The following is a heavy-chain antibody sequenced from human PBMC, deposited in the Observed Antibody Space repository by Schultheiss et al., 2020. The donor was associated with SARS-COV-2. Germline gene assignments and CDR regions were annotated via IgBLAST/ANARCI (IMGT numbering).Heavy chain of an antibody. Sequence: SETLSLTCTVSGGSISSYYWSWIRQPAGKGLEWIGYIYYSGSTNYNPSLKSRVTISVDTSKNQFSLKLSSVTAADTAVYYCARHWGVGWFDPWGQGTLVTVSS. CDR2: IYYSGST. J-gene: IGHJ5*02. CDR3: ARHWGVGWFDP. V-gene: IGHV4-59*01. D-gene: IGHD7-27*01. CDR1: GGSISSYY.